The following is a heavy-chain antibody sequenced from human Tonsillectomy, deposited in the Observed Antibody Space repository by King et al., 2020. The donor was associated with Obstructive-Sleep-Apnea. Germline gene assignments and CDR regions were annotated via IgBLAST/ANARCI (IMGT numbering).Heavy chain of an antibody. CDR2: LRHGGGDL. V-gene: IGHV3-7*01. D-gene: IGHD3-9*01. J-gene: IGHJ4*02. CDR1: GFTFSSYW. Sequence: QLVQSGGGLVQPGGSLRLSCAASGFTFSSYWMSWVRQGPGRGLEWVANLRHGGGDLYYVDSVKGRFTISRDNAKNSMYLQMDSLRAEDTAVYYCARDYAATGTTGYYGIDYWGQGTLVTVSS. CDR3: ARDYAATGTTGYYGIDY.